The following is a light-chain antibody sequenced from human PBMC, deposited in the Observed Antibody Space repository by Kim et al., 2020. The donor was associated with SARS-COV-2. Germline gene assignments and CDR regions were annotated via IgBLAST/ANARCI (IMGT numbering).Light chain of an antibody. J-gene: IGKJ4*01. CDR3: QQANSFPLT. Sequence: AAVGGRVTLTCRASQSINRRLAWYQQKPGNAPKLLIYSASSLQTGVSSRFSASGSGTDFTLTISSLQPEDFATYYCQQANSFPLTFGGGTKVDIK. V-gene: IGKV1-12*01. CDR1: QSINRR. CDR2: SAS.